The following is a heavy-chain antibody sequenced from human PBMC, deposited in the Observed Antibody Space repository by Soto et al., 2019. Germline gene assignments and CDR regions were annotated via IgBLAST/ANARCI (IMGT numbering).Heavy chain of an antibody. V-gene: IGHV4-34*01. Sequence: WETLSLTCAVYGGSFSGYYWSWIRQPPGKGLEWIGEINHSGSTNYNPSLKSRVTISVDTSKNQFSLKLSSVTAADTAVYYCARGGYSYGLDYWGQGTLVTVSS. D-gene: IGHD5-18*01. J-gene: IGHJ4*02. CDR1: GGSFSGYY. CDR2: INHSGST. CDR3: ARGGYSYGLDY.